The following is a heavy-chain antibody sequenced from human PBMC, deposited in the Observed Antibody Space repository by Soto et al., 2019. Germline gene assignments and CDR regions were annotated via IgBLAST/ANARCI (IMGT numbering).Heavy chain of an antibody. V-gene: IGHV3-21*02. Sequence: EVQLEESGGGLVKPGGSLRLSCEASGFTLTTYTMNWVRQASGKGLEWVSSITSSSGHIYYADSVKGRFTISRDNARNSLYLQMNSLRAEDTAVYYCVRERGLSSFYGMDVWGQGTTVTVSS. J-gene: IGHJ6*02. CDR3: VRERGLSSFYGMDV. D-gene: IGHD3-10*01. CDR1: GFTLTTYT. CDR2: ITSSSGHI.